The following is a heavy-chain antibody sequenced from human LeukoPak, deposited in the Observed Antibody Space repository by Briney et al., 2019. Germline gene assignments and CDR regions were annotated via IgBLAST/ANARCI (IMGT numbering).Heavy chain of an antibody. Sequence: GGSLKLSCAASGFTFSGSSMPWVRQASGKGVEGVGRIRSEPNSYATAYAASVNGRFTISRDDSKNTAYLQMNSLKTEDTAVYYCTSATSNYSSSWYYYHGMDVWGQGTTVTVSS. CDR3: TSATSNYSSSWYYYHGMDV. CDR1: GFTFSGSS. CDR2: IRSEPNSYAT. J-gene: IGHJ6*02. D-gene: IGHD6-13*01. V-gene: IGHV3-73*01.